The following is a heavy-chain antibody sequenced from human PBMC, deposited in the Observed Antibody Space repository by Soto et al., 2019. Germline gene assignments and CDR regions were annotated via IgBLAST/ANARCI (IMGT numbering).Heavy chain of an antibody. CDR2: IYHAGSP. V-gene: IGHV4-4*02. Sequence: QVQLLESGPGLVKPSGTLSLNCAVSGGSIRSSGWWTWLRQSPGKGLEWIGEIYHAGSPNYNPSFQSRVTISADTSKNFFSLRLTSVTAADTAMYYCARASSFRGDFDIWGQGTAVTVSS. D-gene: IGHD3-10*01. CDR1: GGSIRSSGW. J-gene: IGHJ3*02. CDR3: ARASSFRGDFDI.